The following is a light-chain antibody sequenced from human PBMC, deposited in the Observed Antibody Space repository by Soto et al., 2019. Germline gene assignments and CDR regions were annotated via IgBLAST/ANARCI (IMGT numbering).Light chain of an antibody. J-gene: IGKJ2*01. CDR1: QSGCSNY. V-gene: IGKV3-20*01. Sequence: EIVLTQSPGTLSLSPGERATLSCRASQSGCSNYLAWYQQKPGQAPRLLIYGASIRATGIPDRFSGRESGTDFALTISRLEPEDFAVYYWQEYCRSPYTFGQGTKLEIK. CDR3: QEYCRSPYT. CDR2: GAS.